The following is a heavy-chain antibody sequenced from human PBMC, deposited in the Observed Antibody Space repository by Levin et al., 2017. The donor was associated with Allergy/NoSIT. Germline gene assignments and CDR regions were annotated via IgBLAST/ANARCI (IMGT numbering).Heavy chain of an antibody. V-gene: IGHV1-46*01. J-gene: IGHJ6*02. Sequence: ASVKVSCKASGYTFTSYSMHWVRQAPGQGLEWMGIINPSGGSTSYAQKFQGRVTMTRDTSTSTVYMELSSLRSEDTAVYYCARAEVTQGEDYYYGMDVWGQGTTVTVSS. D-gene: IGHD3-10*01. CDR3: ARAEVTQGEDYYYGMDV. CDR1: GYTFTSYS. CDR2: INPSGGST.